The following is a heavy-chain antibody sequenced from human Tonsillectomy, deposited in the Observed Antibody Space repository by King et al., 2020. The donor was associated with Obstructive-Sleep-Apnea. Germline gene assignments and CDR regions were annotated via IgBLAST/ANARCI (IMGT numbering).Heavy chain of an antibody. V-gene: IGHV3-33*01. CDR1: GFTFSSYG. D-gene: IGHD3-16*01. CDR3: ARDQGDPGYFDY. CDR2: IWYDGSNK. Sequence: VQLVESGGGVVQPGRSLRLSCAASGFTFSSYGMHWVRQAPGKGLEWVAVIWYDGSNKYYADSVKGRFTISRDNSKNTLYLQMNSLRAEDTAVYYCARDQGDPGYFDYWGQGTLDTVSS. J-gene: IGHJ4*02.